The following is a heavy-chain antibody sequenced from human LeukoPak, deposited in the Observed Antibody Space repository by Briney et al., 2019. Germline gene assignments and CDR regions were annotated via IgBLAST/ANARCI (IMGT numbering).Heavy chain of an antibody. J-gene: IGHJ6*03. CDR1: GFTFSSYS. D-gene: IGHD2-2*01. CDR3: ARDGCSSTSCYYYYMDV. CDR2: ISSSSSYI. Sequence: PGGSLRLSCAASGFTFSSYSMNWVRQAPGKGLEWVSSISSSSSYIYYADSVKGRFTISRDNANNSLYLQMNSLRAEDTAVYYCARDGCSSTSCYYYYMDVWGKGTTVTVSS. V-gene: IGHV3-21*01.